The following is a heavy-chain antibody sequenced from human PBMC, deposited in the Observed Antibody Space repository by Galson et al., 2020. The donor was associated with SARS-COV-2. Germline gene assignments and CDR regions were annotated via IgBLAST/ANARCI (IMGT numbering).Heavy chain of an antibody. D-gene: IGHD3-3*01. V-gene: IGHV4-59*11. CDR1: GGSISSHY. CDR3: ARTGDFWSDAYYYYDMDV. J-gene: IGHJ6*02. Sequence: SETLSLTCTVSGGSISSHYWSWIRQPPGKGLEWIGFIHYNGNTNHNPSLMSRITLSLDTSRNQFSLRLSSVTAADTAVYYCARTGDFWSDAYYYYDMDVWGRGTTVTVSS. CDR2: IHYNGNT.